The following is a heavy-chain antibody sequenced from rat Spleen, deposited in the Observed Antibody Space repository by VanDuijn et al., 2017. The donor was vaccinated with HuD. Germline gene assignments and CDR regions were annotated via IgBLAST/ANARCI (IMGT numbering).Heavy chain of an antibody. CDR3: IRESLPGYNSHWFVY. CDR2: MRYDGDT. J-gene: IGHJ3*01. Sequence: QVQLKESGPGLVQPSQTLSLTCTVSEFSLTGNNIHWVRQPPGKGLEWMGRMRYDGDTSYNSALKSRLSVSRDTSKSQVFLNVNSLQTEDTATYFCIRESLPGYNSHWFVYWGQGTLVTVSS. V-gene: IGHV2S30*01. D-gene: IGHD1-4*01. CDR1: EFSLTGNN.